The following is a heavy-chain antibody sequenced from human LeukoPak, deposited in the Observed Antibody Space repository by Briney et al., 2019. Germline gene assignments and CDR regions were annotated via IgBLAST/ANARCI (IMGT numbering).Heavy chain of an antibody. J-gene: IGHJ4*02. D-gene: IGHD4-17*01. CDR1: GGSISSGGYY. V-gene: IGHV4-31*03. CDR2: IYYSGST. CDR3: ARAPPTVTNPLSYYFDY. Sequence: PSETLSLTCTVSGGSISSGGYYWSWIRQHPGKGLEWIGYIYYSGSTYYNPSLKSRVTISVDTSKNRFSLKLSSVTAADTAVYYCARAPPTVTNPLSYYFDYWGQGTLVTVSS.